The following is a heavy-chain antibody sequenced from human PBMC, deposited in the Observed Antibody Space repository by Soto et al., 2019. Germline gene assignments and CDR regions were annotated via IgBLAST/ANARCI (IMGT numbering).Heavy chain of an antibody. CDR1: GFSFFNYG. Sequence: QVHVVESGGGVVQPGTSLRLSCTASGFSFFNYGFAWIRQAPGKGLEWVAVVTYDSSEKYYADSVKGRFTISRDNTKNTVYLQMDSLQHNDSARYYCGKAGGSELRYFDWPEVGVWGQGTQVTVSS. V-gene: IGHV3-30*18. J-gene: IGHJ4*02. CDR3: GKAGGSELRYFDWPEVGV. CDR2: VTYDSSEK. D-gene: IGHD3-9*01.